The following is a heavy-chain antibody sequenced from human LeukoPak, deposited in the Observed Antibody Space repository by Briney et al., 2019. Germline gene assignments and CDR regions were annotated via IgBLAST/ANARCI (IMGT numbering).Heavy chain of an antibody. CDR3: ARDSSASGSSGPGGFDI. CDR1: GLNFDDSA. Sequence: QPGGSLRLSCVASGLNFDDSAMHWVRQAPGKGLEWVSLISADGGSTFSADSVKGRFTISRDNAKNSLYLQMNSLRDEDTAVYYCARDSSASGSSGPGGFDIWGQGTMVTVSS. J-gene: IGHJ3*02. CDR2: ISADGGST. V-gene: IGHV3-43*02. D-gene: IGHD3-22*01.